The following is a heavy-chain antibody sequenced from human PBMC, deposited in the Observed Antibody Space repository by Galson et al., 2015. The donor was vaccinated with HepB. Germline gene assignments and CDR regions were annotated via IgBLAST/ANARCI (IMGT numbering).Heavy chain of an antibody. CDR3: TRAFDS. Sequence: SLRLSCAASGFTFDDYAMHWVRQAPGKGLEWGSGISWNSGTIGYADSVKGRFTISRDKAKNSLYLQMNSLRAEDTALYYCTRAFDSWGQGTMVIVSS. J-gene: IGHJ3*02. CDR1: GFTFDDYA. CDR2: ISWNSGTI. V-gene: IGHV3-9*01.